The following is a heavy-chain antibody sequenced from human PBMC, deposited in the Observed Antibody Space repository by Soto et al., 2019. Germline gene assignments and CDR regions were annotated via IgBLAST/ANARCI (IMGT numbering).Heavy chain of an antibody. CDR1: GYTFTNYA. V-gene: IGHV1-3*01. J-gene: IGHJ4*02. CDR3: ARDTDF. Sequence: VASVKVSCKASGYTFTNYAMHWMRQAPGQRLEWMGWINAGNGNTMYSQKFQGRVTITRDTSASTAYMELSSLRSEDAAVYYCARDTDFWGPGTLVTVSS. CDR2: INAGNGNT.